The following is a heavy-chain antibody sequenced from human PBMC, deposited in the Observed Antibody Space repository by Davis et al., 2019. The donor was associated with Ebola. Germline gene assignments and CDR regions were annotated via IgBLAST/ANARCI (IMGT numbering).Heavy chain of an antibody. CDR3: ARRVEMTTGGIYNWLDP. Sequence: PSETLSLTCTVSGVSISTHYWSWIRQPPGKRLEWIGSIYYTGSAYYNSSLNSRVTISVDTSKNQFSLKLRSVTAADTAVYYCARRVEMTTGGIYNWLDPWGQGTLVTVSS. J-gene: IGHJ5*02. D-gene: IGHD4-11*01. V-gene: IGHV4-59*08. CDR2: IYYTGSA. CDR1: GVSISTHY.